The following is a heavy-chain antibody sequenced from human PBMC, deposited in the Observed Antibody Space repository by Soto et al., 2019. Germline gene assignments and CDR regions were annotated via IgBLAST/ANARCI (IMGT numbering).Heavy chain of an antibody. CDR1: GFKFSNYA. J-gene: IGHJ4*02. CDR3: AKDKSGTTSFDY. Sequence: PGGSLRLSCAASGFKFSNYAMSWVRQAPGKGLEWVSLISATGGGTYYADSVKGRFTISRDTSKNTLYLQLNALRADDTAVYYCAKDKSGTTSFDYWGQGTLVTVSS. CDR2: ISATGGGT. D-gene: IGHD1-1*01. V-gene: IGHV3-23*01.